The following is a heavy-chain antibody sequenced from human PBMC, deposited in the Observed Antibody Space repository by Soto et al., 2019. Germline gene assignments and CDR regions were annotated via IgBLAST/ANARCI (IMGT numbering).Heavy chain of an antibody. CDR1: VYSIASGYY. J-gene: IGHJ6*02. V-gene: IGHV4-38-2*01. CDR3: ARTLDSYGMDV. Sequence: ETLSLTCALSVYSIASGYYWAWIRQSPGKGLEWIGSIYHAASVYYNPSLNSRVAVSLDTSKNHFSLKLTSVTAADTAVYYCARTLDSYGMDVWGQGPTVTVSS. CDR2: IYHAASV.